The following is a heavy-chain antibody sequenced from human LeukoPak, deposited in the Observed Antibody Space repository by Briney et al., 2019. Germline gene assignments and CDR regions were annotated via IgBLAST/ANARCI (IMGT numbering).Heavy chain of an antibody. CDR3: ARAEYSSGWYGRGPFQH. D-gene: IGHD6-19*01. Sequence: PSQTLSLTCTVSGGSISSGSYYWSWIRQPAGKGLKWIGRIYTSGSTNYNPSLKSRVTMSVDTSKNQFSLKLSSVTAADTAVYYCARAEYSSGWYGRGPFQHWGQGTLVTVSS. CDR1: GGSISSGSYY. J-gene: IGHJ1*01. V-gene: IGHV4-61*02. CDR2: IYTSGST.